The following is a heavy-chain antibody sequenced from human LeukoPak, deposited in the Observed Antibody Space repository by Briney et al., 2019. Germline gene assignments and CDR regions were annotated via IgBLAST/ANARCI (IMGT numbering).Heavy chain of an antibody. D-gene: IGHD5-24*01. J-gene: IGHJ4*02. V-gene: IGHV1-8*03. CDR2: MNPNSGNT. Sequence: ASVKFSCKASGYTFTSYDINWVRQATGQGLEWMGWMNPNSGNTGYAQKFQGRVTITRNTSISTAYMELSSLRSEDTAVYYCARAGGRWLQFDYWGQGTLVTVSS. CDR3: ARAGGRWLQFDY. CDR1: GYTFTSYD.